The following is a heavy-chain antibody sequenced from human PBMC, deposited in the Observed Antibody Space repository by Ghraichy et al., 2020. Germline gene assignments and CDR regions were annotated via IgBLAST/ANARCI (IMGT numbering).Heavy chain of an antibody. J-gene: IGHJ5*02. D-gene: IGHD5-12*01. V-gene: IGHV4-59*01. CDR1: GGSISSYY. CDR3: ARNVDNEYWFDP. CDR2: IYYSGST. Sequence: SQTLSLTCTVSGGSISSYYWSWIRQPPGKGLEWIGYIYYSGSTNYNPSLKSRVTISVDTSKNQFSLKLSSVTAADTAVYYCARNVDNEYWFDPWGQGTLVTVSS.